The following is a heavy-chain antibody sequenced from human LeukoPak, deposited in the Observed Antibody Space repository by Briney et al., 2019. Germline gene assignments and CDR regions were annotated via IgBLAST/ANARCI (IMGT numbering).Heavy chain of an antibody. Sequence: TGGSLRLSCAASGFTFDDYAMHWVRQAPGKGLERVSGISWNSGSIGYADSVKGRFTISRDNAKNSLYLQMNSLRAEDTALYYCAKDTRRSVYSSSWYSDYWGQGTLVTVSS. CDR1: GFTFDDYA. CDR3: AKDTRRSVYSSSWYSDY. CDR2: ISWNSGSI. V-gene: IGHV3-9*01. J-gene: IGHJ4*02. D-gene: IGHD6-13*01.